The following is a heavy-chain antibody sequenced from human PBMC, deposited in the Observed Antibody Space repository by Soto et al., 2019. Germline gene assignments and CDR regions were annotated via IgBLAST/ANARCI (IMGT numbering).Heavy chain of an antibody. CDR3: TTDGDPMITFGGVIVTKDY. Sequence: PGGSLRLSCAASGFTFSNAWMNWVRQAPGKGLEWVGRIKSKTDGGTTDYAAPVKGRFTISRDDSKNTLYLQMNSLKTEDTAVYYCTTDGDPMITFGGVIVTKDYWGQGTLVTVSS. J-gene: IGHJ4*02. D-gene: IGHD3-16*02. CDR1: GFTFSNAW. V-gene: IGHV3-15*07. CDR2: IKSKTDGGTT.